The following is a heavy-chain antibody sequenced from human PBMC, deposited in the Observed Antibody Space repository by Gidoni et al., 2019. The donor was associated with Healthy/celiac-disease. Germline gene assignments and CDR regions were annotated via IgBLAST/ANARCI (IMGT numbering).Heavy chain of an antibody. CDR2: IYYSGRT. CDR1: GGSISSSSYY. V-gene: IGHV4-39*01. Sequence: QLQLQESGPGLVKPSETLSLTCTVSGGSISSSSYYWGWIRQPPGKGLEWIGGIYYSGRTYYNPSLKSRVTISVDTSKNQFSLKLSSVTAADTAVYYCARHAWSIPFDYWGQGTLVTVSS. D-gene: IGHD3-16*01. CDR3: ARHAWSIPFDY. J-gene: IGHJ4*02.